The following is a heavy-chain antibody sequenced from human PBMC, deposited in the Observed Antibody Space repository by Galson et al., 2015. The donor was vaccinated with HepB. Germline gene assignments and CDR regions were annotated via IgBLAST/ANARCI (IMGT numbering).Heavy chain of an antibody. CDR3: ARGSQWLAQSYYDYYGLDV. V-gene: IGHV3-13*01. D-gene: IGHD6-19*01. CDR2: IGPAGDS. CDR1: GFTFSSYD. Sequence: SLRLSCAASGFTFSSYDMHWVRQGIGKGLEWVSVIGPAGDSYYSGSVKGRFSVSRENAKNSLYPQMNSLRAGDTAVYYCARGSQWLAQSYYDYYGLDVWGQGTTVTVSS. J-gene: IGHJ6*02.